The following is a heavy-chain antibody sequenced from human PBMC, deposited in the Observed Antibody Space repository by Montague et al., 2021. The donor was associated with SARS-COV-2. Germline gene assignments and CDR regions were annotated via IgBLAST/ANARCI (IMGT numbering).Heavy chain of an antibody. J-gene: IGHJ5*02. Sequence: SLRLSGAASGFTFSRFTMSLVRLAPGKGLEWVSTLSGSCGSPWYADSVKVLFTISRDNSKSTLFLQMNSLRAEDTALSYCTGADNYGSWGRGTLVTVSS. CDR2: LSGSCGSP. V-gene: IGHV3-23*01. CDR1: GFTFSRFT. D-gene: IGHD4-17*01. CDR3: TGADNYGS.